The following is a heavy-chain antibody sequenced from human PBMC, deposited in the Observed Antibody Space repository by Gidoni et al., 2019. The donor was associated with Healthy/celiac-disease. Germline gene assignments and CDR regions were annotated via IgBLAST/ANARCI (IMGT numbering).Heavy chain of an antibody. CDR3: ARGNSSSWYVSYFDY. CDR1: GGSISSSNW. D-gene: IGHD6-13*01. V-gene: IGHV4-4*02. J-gene: IGHJ4*02. Sequence: QVQLQESGPGLVKPSGTLSRTCAVSGGSISSSNWWSWVRQPPGKGLEWIGEIYPSGSTNYHPSLKSRVTISVDKSKNQFSLKLSSVTAADTAVYYCARGNSSSWYVSYFDYWGQGTLVTVSS. CDR2: IYPSGST.